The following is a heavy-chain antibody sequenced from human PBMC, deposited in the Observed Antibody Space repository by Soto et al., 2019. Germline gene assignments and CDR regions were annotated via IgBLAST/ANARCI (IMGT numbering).Heavy chain of an antibody. CDR2: MNPNSGNT. V-gene: IGHV1-8*01. D-gene: IGHD6-19*01. CDR3: ASDLAYRGWYLV. Sequence: QVQLVQSGAEVKKPGASVKVSCKASGYTFTSYDINWVRQATGQGLEWMGWMNPNSGNTGYAQKFQGRVTMTRNTSISTVYMELSSLRSEDTAVYYCASDLAYRGWYLVWGQGTLVTVSS. CDR1: GYTFTSYD. J-gene: IGHJ4*02.